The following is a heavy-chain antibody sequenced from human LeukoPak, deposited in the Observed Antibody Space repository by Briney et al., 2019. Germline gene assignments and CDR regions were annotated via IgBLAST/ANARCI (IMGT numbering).Heavy chain of an antibody. CDR2: ISSTGITT. CDR3: ARAGSGWYHYYYYMDV. D-gene: IGHD6-19*01. CDR1: GFTFSNYG. V-gene: IGHV3-48*04. Sequence: PGGSLRLSCAASGFTFSNYGMNWVRQAPGKGLEWVSYISSTGITTYYADSVKGRFTISRDNAKNSLYLQMNSLRAEDTAVYYCARAGSGWYHYYYYMDVWGKGTTVTISS. J-gene: IGHJ6*03.